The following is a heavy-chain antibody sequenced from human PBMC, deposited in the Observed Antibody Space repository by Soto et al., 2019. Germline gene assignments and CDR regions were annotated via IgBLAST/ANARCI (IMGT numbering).Heavy chain of an antibody. CDR3: TRDTNTVRFYDTSGYLNCFDP. CDR2: INPSSGST. CDR1: GYTFTTYY. V-gene: IGHV1-46*03. Sequence: QVQLVQSGAEVKKPGASVKVSCKASGYTFTTYYIHWVRQAPGQGLEWMGIINPSSGSTSYAQKFQGRVAMTTDASTSTGYMELSSLRSEDTAVYYRTRDTNTVRFYDTSGYLNCFDPWGQGTLVTVSS. D-gene: IGHD3-22*01. J-gene: IGHJ5*02.